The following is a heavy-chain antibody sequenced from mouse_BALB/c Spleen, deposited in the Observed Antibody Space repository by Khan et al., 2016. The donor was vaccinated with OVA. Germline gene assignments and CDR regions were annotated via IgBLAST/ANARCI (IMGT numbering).Heavy chain of an antibody. Sequence: QIQLVQSGPDLKKPGETVKISCKAPGYTLRDYGMNWVKQAPGKGLKWMGWINTYTGEPTYADDFKGRFAFSLETSASTAYLQIINLKNEDTATXFCTRSQGNYLFAYWGQGTLVTVS. CDR2: INTYTGEP. CDR3: TRSQGNYLFAY. CDR1: GYTLRDYG. J-gene: IGHJ3*01. V-gene: IGHV9-3-1*01. D-gene: IGHD2-1*01.